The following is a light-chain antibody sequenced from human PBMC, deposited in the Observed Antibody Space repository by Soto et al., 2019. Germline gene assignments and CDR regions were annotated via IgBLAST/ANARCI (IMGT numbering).Light chain of an antibody. Sequence: SALRQPPSASASPGQSVTISCTGTNIDGGGYYYVSWYQQYPGKAPKLIIYEVNERPSGFTDRFSGSKSGNTASLTLSGLQTADEADYYCSSYAGSNWYVFETGTKVTVL. CDR3: SSYAGSNWYV. CDR2: EVN. V-gene: IGLV2-8*01. CDR1: NIDGGGYYY. J-gene: IGLJ1*01.